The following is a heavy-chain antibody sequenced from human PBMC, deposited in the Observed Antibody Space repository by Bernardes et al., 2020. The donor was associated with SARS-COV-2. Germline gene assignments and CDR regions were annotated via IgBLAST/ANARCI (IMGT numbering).Heavy chain of an antibody. CDR2: IYYSGST. CDR1: GGSISSSSYY. V-gene: IGHV4-39*02. D-gene: IGHD6-13*01. Sequence: SETLSLTCTVSGGSISSSSYYWGWLLQPPGKGLEWIGSIYYSGSTYYNPSLKSRVTISVETSKNQFSLKLSSVTAADTAVYYCARDAGYSRVGGFDYWGQGTLVTVSS. CDR3: ARDAGYSRVGGFDY. J-gene: IGHJ4*02.